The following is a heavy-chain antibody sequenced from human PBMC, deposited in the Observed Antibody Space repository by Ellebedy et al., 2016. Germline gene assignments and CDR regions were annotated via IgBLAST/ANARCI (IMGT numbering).Heavy chain of an antibody. Sequence: SLKISXAGSGFTFNDYALHWVRQAPGKGLERVSGISWDSAVIGYGGSVKGRFTISKDSAKNYLYLQMNSLRPEDTAFYYCAKGTMDYFYHWGQGTLVTVSS. CDR2: ISWDSAVI. V-gene: IGHV3-9*01. CDR3: AKGTMDYFYH. CDR1: GFTFNDYA. D-gene: IGHD4/OR15-4a*01. J-gene: IGHJ4*02.